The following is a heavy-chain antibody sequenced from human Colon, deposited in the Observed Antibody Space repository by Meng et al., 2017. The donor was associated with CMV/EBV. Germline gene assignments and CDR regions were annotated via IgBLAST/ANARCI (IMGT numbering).Heavy chain of an antibody. CDR1: GFTFSSYI. D-gene: IGHD1-26*01. CDR3: ARDFKVGRP. J-gene: IGHJ5*02. CDR2: ISPSGEFT. V-gene: IGHV3-21*04. Sequence: GESLKISCAASGFTFSSYIMNWVRQAPGKGLEWVSSISPSGEFTYYGDSVKGRFTVSRDNTKNLLYLEMNSLTADDTAVYFCARDFKVGRPWGQGTLVTVSS.